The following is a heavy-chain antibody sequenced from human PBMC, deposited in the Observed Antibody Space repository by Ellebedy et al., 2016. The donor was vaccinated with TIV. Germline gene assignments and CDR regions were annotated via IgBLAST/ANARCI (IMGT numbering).Heavy chain of an antibody. D-gene: IGHD1-26*01. CDR3: AKPERVGAIHDAFDI. V-gene: IGHV3-23*01. Sequence: GESLKISCAASGFTFSNYAMNWVRQAPGKGLEWVSVISASGGSTYYADSVKGRFTISRDNSKNTLYLQMNSLRAEDTAVYYCAKPERVGAIHDAFDIWGQGTMVTVSS. J-gene: IGHJ3*02. CDR1: GFTFSNYA. CDR2: ISASGGST.